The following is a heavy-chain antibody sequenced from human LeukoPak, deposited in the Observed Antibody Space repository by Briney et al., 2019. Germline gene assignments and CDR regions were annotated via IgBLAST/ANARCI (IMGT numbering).Heavy chain of an antibody. CDR2: MNPNSGNT. CDR3: ARGPNKSDGGNSGSAWFDP. J-gene: IGHJ5*02. Sequence: ASVKASCKASGYTFTTYDINWVRQATGQGLEWMGWMNPNSGNTGYAQKFQGRVTMTRNTSISTAYMELSSLRSEDTAVYYCARGPNKSDGGNSGSAWFDPWGQGTLVTVSS. V-gene: IGHV1-8*01. D-gene: IGHD4-23*01. CDR1: GYTFTTYD.